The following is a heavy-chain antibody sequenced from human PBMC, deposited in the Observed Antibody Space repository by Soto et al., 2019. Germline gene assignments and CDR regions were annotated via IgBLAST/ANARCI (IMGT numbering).Heavy chain of an antibody. CDR2: IGGSGGST. Sequence: GGSLRLSCAASGFTFSSYAMSWVRQAPGKGLEWVSAIGGSGGSTYHADSGKGRFTMSRDNSKNTLYRQMNSLRAEDTAVYYCAKVAWIQLWFDADDWDYWGQGTLVTVSS. D-gene: IGHD5-18*01. J-gene: IGHJ4*02. CDR1: GFTFSSYA. V-gene: IGHV3-23*01. CDR3: AKVAWIQLWFDADDWDY.